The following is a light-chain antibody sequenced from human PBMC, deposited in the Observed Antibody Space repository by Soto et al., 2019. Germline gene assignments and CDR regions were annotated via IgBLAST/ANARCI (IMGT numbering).Light chain of an antibody. Sequence: ENVLTQSPGTLSLSPGERATLSCRASQNVISSYLAWYQQKPGQAPSLLVYATSSRAAGIPDRFSGSGSGTDFTLTISSLQPEDFATYYCQQSYITPYTFGQGTKLQIK. J-gene: IGKJ2*01. V-gene: IGKV3-20*01. CDR3: QQSYITPYT. CDR1: QNVISSY. CDR2: ATS.